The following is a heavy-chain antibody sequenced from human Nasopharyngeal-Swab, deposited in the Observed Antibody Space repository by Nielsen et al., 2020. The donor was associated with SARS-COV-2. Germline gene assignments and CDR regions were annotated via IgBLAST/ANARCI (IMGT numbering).Heavy chain of an antibody. J-gene: IGHJ4*02. D-gene: IGHD6-13*01. V-gene: IGHV3-23*03. CDR3: AKVRSWRLDAFDS. CDR2: IHSDPSNT. Sequence: GESLKISCAASGFTFSSYAMSWVRQAPGKGLEWVSVIHSDPSNTYYVDFVKGRFTISRDNSKKTLFLQMDSLRVEDTAVYYCAKVRSWRLDAFDSWGQGTLVTVSS. CDR1: GFTFSSYA.